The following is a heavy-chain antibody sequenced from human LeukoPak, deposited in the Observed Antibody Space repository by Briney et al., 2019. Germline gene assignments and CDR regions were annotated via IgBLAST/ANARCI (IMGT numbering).Heavy chain of an antibody. CDR3: ARGYAYGPNYYFDY. J-gene: IGHJ4*02. V-gene: IGHV4-59*01. CDR1: GGSISNYY. CDR2: IYYSGST. Sequence: SETLSLTCSFSGGSISNYYWSWVRQPPGKGLEWIGYIYYSGSTDYIPSLKSRVTISIDTSKNHFSLRLSSVTAADTASYYCARGYAYGPNYYFDYWGQGALVTVSS. D-gene: IGHD5-18*01.